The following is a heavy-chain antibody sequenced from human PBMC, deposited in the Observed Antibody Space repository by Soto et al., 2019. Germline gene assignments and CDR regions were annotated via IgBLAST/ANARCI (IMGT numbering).Heavy chain of an antibody. CDR2: ISYDGSNK. D-gene: IGHD1-1*01. CDR1: GFTFSSYG. J-gene: IGHJ6*02. Sequence: PGGSLRLSCAASGFTFSSYGMHWVRQAPGKGLEWVAVISYDGSNKYYADSVKGRFTISRDNSKNTLYLQMNSLRAEDTAVYYFAHPANWNKRSYYYYGMDVWGQGTTVTV. V-gene: IGHV3-30*03. CDR3: AHPANWNKRSYYYYGMDV.